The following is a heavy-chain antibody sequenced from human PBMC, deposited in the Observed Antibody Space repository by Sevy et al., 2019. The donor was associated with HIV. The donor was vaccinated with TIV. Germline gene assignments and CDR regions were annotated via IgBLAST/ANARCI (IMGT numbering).Heavy chain of an antibody. V-gene: IGHV4-61*02. Sequence: SETLSLTCSVSGGSISSGSYYWNWIRQPAGKGLEWIGRIYISGDTNYNPSLKSRVTVSVDASKNQFSLRLSSVTAADTAVYYCARSGYYDSRGYYSRGAFDIWGQGTMVTVSS. CDR3: ARSGYYDSRGYYSRGAFDI. J-gene: IGHJ3*02. D-gene: IGHD3-22*01. CDR2: IYISGDT. CDR1: GGSISSGSYY.